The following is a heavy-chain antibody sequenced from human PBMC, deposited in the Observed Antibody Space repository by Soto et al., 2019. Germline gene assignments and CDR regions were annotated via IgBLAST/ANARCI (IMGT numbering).Heavy chain of an antibody. V-gene: IGHV1-24*01. J-gene: IGHJ4*02. D-gene: IGHD6-13*01. CDR1: GYTLTELS. CDR3: ARGGTQYLVHDY. Sequence: ASVKVSCKVSGYTLTELSMHWVRQAPGKGLEWMGGFDPEDGETIYAQKFQGRVTMTEDTSTDTAYMELNSLRVEDTAVYYCARGGTQYLVHDYWGQGTRVTVSS. CDR2: FDPEDGET.